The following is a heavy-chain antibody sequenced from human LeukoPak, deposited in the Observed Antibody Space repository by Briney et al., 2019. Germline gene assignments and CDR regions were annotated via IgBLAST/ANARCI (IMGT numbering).Heavy chain of an antibody. CDR2: ISSGSSYI. V-gene: IGHV3-21*04. D-gene: IGHD3-9*01. CDR3: NAYDILTGRAFDY. CDR1: GFTFSSYS. Sequence: GGSLRLSCAASGFTFSSYSMNWVRQAPGKGLQWVSSISSGSSYIYYADSVKGRFTISRDNSKNTLYLQMNSLRAEDTAVYYCNAYDILTGRAFDYWGQGTLVTVSS. J-gene: IGHJ4*02.